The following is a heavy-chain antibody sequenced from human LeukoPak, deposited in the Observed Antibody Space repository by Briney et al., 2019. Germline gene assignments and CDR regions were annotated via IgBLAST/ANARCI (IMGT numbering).Heavy chain of an antibody. CDR2: INPNSGGT. CDR3: SRGSSLTAVGGGNWFDP. CDR1: GYTFTGYY. V-gene: IGHV1-2*02. Sequence: ASVKVSCKASGYTFTGYYMHWVRQAPGQGLEWMGWINPNSGGTNYAQKFQGRVTMTRDTSISTAYMELGRLSSDDTATYFCSRGSSLTAVGGGNWFDPWGQGTLVTVSS. J-gene: IGHJ5*02. D-gene: IGHD6-13*01.